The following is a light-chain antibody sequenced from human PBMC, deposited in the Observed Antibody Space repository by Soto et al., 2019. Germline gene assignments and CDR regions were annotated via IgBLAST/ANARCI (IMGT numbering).Light chain of an antibody. CDR1: QSISSW. V-gene: IGKV1-5*03. J-gene: IGKJ2*01. Sequence: DIQMTQSPSTLSASVGDRVTITCRASQSISSWLAWYQQKQGKAPKLLIYKASSLECGVPARFSGSGSGTEFTLNIGSVQNDDFATYYDQQYNRYPYPFGQGTKLEIK. CDR3: QQYNRYPYP. CDR2: KAS.